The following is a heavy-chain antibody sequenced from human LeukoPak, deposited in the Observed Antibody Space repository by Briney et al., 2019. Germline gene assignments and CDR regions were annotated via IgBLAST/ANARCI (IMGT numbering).Heavy chain of an antibody. V-gene: IGHV1-69*13. J-gene: IGHJ6*03. CDR3: ATPRMEYYGSGIHYSYYYLDV. D-gene: IGHD3-10*01. CDR1: GGAFTRAA. CDR2: VLPHSGIA. Sequence: GASVKVSCKASGGAFTRAAVSWVRQAPGPGLEWMGGVLPHSGIADHAQTFQGRVTLTADASTSTAYMELNSLTSEDTAVYYCATPRMEYYGSGIHYSYYYLDVWGSGTAVTVSS.